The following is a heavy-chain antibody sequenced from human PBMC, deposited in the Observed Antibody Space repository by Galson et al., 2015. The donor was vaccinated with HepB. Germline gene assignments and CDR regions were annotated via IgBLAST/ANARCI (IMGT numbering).Heavy chain of an antibody. V-gene: IGHV1-2*06. Sequence: SVKASCKASGYTFTGYHMHWVRQAPGQGLEWMGRINPNSGGTDSAQKFRGRVTMTRDTSISTAYMELSGLRSDETALYYCARGTLERYTSGWYGIDYWGQGTLVTVSS. J-gene: IGHJ4*02. D-gene: IGHD6-19*01. CDR2: INPNSGGT. CDR1: GYTFTGYH. CDR3: ARGTLERYTSGWYGIDY.